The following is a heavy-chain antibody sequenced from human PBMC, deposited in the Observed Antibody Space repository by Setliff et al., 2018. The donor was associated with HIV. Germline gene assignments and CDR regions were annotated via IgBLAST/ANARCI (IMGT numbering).Heavy chain of an antibody. Sequence: SETLSLTCTVSGGSISIGGYYWGWIRQHPGKGLEWIGYIYYSGSTNYNPSLKSRVTISIDTSTNQFSLKLSSVTAADTAVYYCARGDTYYHDRSGYVKSALDAFDIWGRGTLVTVSS. CDR1: GGSISIGGYY. CDR3: ARGDTYYHDRSGYVKSALDAFDI. J-gene: IGHJ3*02. V-gene: IGHV4-61*08. D-gene: IGHD3-22*01. CDR2: IYYSGST.